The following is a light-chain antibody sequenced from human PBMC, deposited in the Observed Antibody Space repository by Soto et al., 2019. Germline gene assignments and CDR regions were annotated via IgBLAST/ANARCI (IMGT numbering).Light chain of an antibody. CDR2: DVS. V-gene: IGLV2-11*01. CDR1: SSDVGGYNY. Sequence: QSALTQPRSVSGSPGQSVTISCTGTSSDVGGYNYVSWYQQHPGKAPKLMIYDVSKRPSGVPDRFSGSKSGNTASLTISGLQAEDEADYYCCSYAGSYSVVFGGWTKVTVL. CDR3: CSYAGSYSVV. J-gene: IGLJ2*01.